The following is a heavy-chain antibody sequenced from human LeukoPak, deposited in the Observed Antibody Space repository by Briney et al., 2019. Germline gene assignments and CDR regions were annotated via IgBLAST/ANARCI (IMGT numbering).Heavy chain of an antibody. J-gene: IGHJ3*02. CDR3: ARGRGYSYGHFHPNDAFDI. V-gene: IGHV1-69*04. CDR2: IIPILGIA. CDR1: GGTFSSYA. Sequence: GASVKVSCKASGGTFSSYAISWVRQAPGQGLEWMGRIIPILGIANYAQKFQGRVTITADKSTSTAYMELSSLRSEDTAVYYCARGRGYSYGHFHPNDAFDIWGQGTMVTVSS. D-gene: IGHD5-18*01.